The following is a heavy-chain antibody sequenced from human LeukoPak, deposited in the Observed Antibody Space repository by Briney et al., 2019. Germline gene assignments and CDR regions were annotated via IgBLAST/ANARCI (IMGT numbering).Heavy chain of an antibody. CDR1: GFTLNNYW. Sequence: GGSLRLSCAASGFTLNNYWMSWVRQAPGKGLEWVAVISYDGSNKYYADSVKGRFTISRDNSKNTLYLQMNSLRAEDTAVYYCARDGQGEWELPFDYWGQGTLVTVSS. V-gene: IGHV3-30-3*01. D-gene: IGHD1-26*01. J-gene: IGHJ4*02. CDR2: ISYDGSNK. CDR3: ARDGQGEWELPFDY.